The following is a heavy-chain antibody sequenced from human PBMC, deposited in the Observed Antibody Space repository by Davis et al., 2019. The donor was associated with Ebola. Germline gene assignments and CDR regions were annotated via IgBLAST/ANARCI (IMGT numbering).Heavy chain of an antibody. D-gene: IGHD6-19*01. Sequence: MPSETLSLTCTVSGGSISSYYWGWIRQPPGKGLEWIGYIYNSGSTNYKPSLKSRVTISVDTSKNQFSLKLSSVTAADTAVYYCAREAAGDAFDIWGQGTMVTVSS. CDR1: GGSISSYY. V-gene: IGHV4-59*01. CDR2: IYNSGST. J-gene: IGHJ3*02. CDR3: AREAAGDAFDI.